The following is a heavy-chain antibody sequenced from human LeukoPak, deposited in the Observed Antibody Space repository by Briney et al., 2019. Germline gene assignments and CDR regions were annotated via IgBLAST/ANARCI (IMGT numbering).Heavy chain of an antibody. V-gene: IGHV3-21*01. CDR2: ISSSSSYI. J-gene: IGHJ4*02. CDR3: ARGEQLAELDY. D-gene: IGHD6-6*01. CDR1: GFTFSDYY. Sequence: GESLRLSCAASGFTFSDYYMNWVRQAPGKGLEWVSSISSSSSYIYYADSVKGRFTISRDNAKNSLYLQMNSLRAEDTAVYYCARGEQLAELDYWGQGTLVTVSS.